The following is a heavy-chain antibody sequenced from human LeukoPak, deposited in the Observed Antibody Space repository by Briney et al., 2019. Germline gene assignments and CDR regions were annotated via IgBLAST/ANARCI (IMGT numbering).Heavy chain of an antibody. CDR3: AAYRSGTHYNSYYFDD. V-gene: IGHV4-59*08. CDR2: IHYSGNT. Sequence: SETLSLTCGISGDSIRRNYWSWIRQPPGKGLEWIGYIHYSGNTNYNPSLKSRVSISVDTSKNQFSLKLTSVTAADTAVYYCAAYRSGTHYNSYYFDDWGQGTLVTVSS. D-gene: IGHD3-10*01. J-gene: IGHJ4*02. CDR1: GDSIRRNY.